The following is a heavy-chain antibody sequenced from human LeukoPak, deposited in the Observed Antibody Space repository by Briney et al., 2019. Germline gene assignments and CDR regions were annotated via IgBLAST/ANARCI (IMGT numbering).Heavy chain of an antibody. CDR1: GFTFSNYG. D-gene: IGHD4-17*01. CDR2: ISSTGSSI. V-gene: IGHV3-48*03. CDR3: ARENYGTDDFDY. Sequence: GGSLRLSCAASGFTFSNYGMNWVRQAPGKGLEWVSYISSTGSSIYYADSVKGRFTISRDNAENSLYLQMNSLRAEDTAVYYCARENYGTDDFDYWGQGTQVTVSS. J-gene: IGHJ4*02.